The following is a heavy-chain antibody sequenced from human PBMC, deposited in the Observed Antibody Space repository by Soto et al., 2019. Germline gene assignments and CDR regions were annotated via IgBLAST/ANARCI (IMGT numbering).Heavy chain of an antibody. V-gene: IGHV3-21*01. Sequence: EVQLVESGGGLVKPGGSLRLSCAASGFTFSSYSMNWVRQAPGKGLEWVSSISSSSSYIYYADSVKGRFTISRDNAKNSLYLQMNSLRAEDTAVYYCARDPGVSSGWYQYFQHWGQGTLVTVSS. CDR3: ARDPGVSSGWYQYFQH. CDR2: ISSSSSYI. D-gene: IGHD6-19*01. CDR1: GFTFSSYS. J-gene: IGHJ1*01.